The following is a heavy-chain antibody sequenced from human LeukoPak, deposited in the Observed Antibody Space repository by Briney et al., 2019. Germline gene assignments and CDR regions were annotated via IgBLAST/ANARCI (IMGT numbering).Heavy chain of an antibody. CDR2: ISGSGGST. J-gene: IGHJ1*01. CDR3: AKAPYSSGWYREYFQH. V-gene: IGHV3-23*01. CDR1: GFTVISTH. Sequence: GGSLRFTCTASGFTVISTHMDWVRQAQGKGLEWVSAISGSGGSTYYADSVKGRFTISRDNSKNTLYLQMNSLRAEDTAVYYCAKAPYSSGWYREYFQHWGQGTLVTVSS. D-gene: IGHD6-19*01.